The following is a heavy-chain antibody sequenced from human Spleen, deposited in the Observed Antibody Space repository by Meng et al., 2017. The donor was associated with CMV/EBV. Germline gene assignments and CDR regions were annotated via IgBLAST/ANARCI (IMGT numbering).Heavy chain of an antibody. CDR2: IYYSGST. D-gene: IGHD3-3*01. V-gene: IGHV4-59*01. CDR1: GGSLSNYY. J-gene: IGHJ4*02. Sequence: SETLSLTCTVSGGSLSNYYWSWIRQPPEKGLEWIGYIYYSGSTNYNPPLKSRVTISVDTSKNQFSLKLNSVTAADTAVYYCARYYDFWSGIDYWGQGMLVTVSS. CDR3: ARYYDFWSGIDY.